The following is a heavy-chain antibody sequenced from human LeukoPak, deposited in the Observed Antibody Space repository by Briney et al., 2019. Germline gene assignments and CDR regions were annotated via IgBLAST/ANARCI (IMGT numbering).Heavy chain of an antibody. CDR1: GYTFTSYY. CDR2: NNPSGGST. D-gene: IGHD3-3*01. Sequence: ASVTVSCKASGYTFTSYYMHWLRLPPAPGLEWMGINNPSGGSTSYAKKFQGRVTMTRDTSTSTVYMELSSLRSEDTAVYYCAREISWFDPWGQGTLVTVSS. V-gene: IGHV1-46*01. CDR3: AREISWFDP. J-gene: IGHJ5*02.